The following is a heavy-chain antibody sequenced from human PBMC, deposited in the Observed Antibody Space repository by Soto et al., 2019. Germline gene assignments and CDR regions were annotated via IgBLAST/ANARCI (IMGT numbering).Heavy chain of an antibody. CDR2: IYHSGST. Sequence: PSETLSLTCAVSGGSISSGGYSWSWIRQPPGKGLEWIGYIYHSGSTYYNPSLKSRVTISVDRSKNQFSLKLSSVTAADTAVYYCARAYGHYYFDYWGQGTLVTAPQ. V-gene: IGHV4-30-2*01. CDR1: GGSISSGGYS. J-gene: IGHJ4*02. CDR3: ARAYGHYYFDY. D-gene: IGHD3-3*02.